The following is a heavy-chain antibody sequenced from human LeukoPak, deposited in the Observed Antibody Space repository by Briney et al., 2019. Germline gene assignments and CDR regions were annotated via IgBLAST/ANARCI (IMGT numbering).Heavy chain of an antibody. J-gene: IGHJ6*02. CDR1: GYTFTSYG. V-gene: IGHV1-18*01. CDR3: ARDPHFIVGAAPHYGMDV. CDR2: ISAYNGNT. D-gene: IGHD1-26*01. Sequence: VASVKVSCKASGYTFTSYGISWVRQAPGQGLEWMGWISAYNGNTNYAQKLQGRVTMTTDTSTSTAYMELRSPRSDDTAVYYCARDPHFIVGAAPHYGMDVWGQGTTVTVSS.